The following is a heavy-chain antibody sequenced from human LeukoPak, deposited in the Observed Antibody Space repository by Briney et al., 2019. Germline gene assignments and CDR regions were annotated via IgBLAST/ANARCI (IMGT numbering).Heavy chain of an antibody. J-gene: IGHJ5*02. Sequence: GASVKVSCTASGYTFTGNYLTWLRQAPGQGSEWMGWINPTTGGTNFAQKFQGRVTMTRDTYINTVYMELTGLISDDTAVYYCARGGATVVGTRADWFDAWGQGTLVTVSS. CDR3: ARGGATVVGTRADWFDA. CDR1: GYTFTGNY. D-gene: IGHD6-13*01. CDR2: INPTTGGT. V-gene: IGHV1-2*02.